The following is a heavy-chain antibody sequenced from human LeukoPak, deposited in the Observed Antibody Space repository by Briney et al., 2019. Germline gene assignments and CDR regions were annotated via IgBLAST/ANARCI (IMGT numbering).Heavy chain of an antibody. CDR1: GFTFSSYG. V-gene: IGHV3-23*01. Sequence: GGTLRLSCAASGFTFSSYGMSWVRQAPGKGLEWVSAISGSGGSTYYADSVKGRFTISRDNSKNTLYLQMSSLRAEDTAVYYCARDPYASGYYGRAYFDYWGQGTLVTVSS. CDR2: ISGSGGST. J-gene: IGHJ4*02. D-gene: IGHD3-22*01. CDR3: ARDPYASGYYGRAYFDY.